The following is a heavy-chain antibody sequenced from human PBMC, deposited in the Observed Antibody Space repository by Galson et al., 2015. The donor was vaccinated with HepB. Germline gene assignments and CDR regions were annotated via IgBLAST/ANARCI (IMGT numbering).Heavy chain of an antibody. Sequence: SLRLSCAAPGFTFSSYAINWVRQAPGKGLEWVSSISGSGGSTYYADSVKGRFTISRDNSKNTLYLQMNILRAEDTAVYYCAKFGTAQDCTNGVCYYNWGQGTLVTVSS. CDR2: ISGSGGST. J-gene: IGHJ4*02. CDR1: GFTFSSYA. D-gene: IGHD2-8*01. V-gene: IGHV3-23*01. CDR3: AKFGTAQDCTNGVCYYN.